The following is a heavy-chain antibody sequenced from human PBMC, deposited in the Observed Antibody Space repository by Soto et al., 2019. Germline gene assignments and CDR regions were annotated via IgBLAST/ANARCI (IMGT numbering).Heavy chain of an antibody. D-gene: IGHD3-9*01. V-gene: IGHV4-39*01. CDR1: GSSISSSSYY. CDR3: ARHRHDILTGYPSYGMDV. CDR2: IYYSGST. Sequence: SETLSLTCTVSGSSISSSSYYWGWTRQPPGKGLEWIGSIYYSGSTYYNPSLKSRVTISVDTSKNQFSLKLSSVTAADTAVYYCARHRHDILTGYPSYGMDVWGQGTTVT. J-gene: IGHJ6*02.